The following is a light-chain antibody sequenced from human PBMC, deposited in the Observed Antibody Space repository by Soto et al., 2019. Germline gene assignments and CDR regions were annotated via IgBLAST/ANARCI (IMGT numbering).Light chain of an antibody. Sequence: EVVMTQSPDTLSVSPGERATLSCRASQSVSNNYLAWYQQKPGQAPRLLIYGASTRATGIPARFSGSGSGTEFTLTISSLQSEDFAVYYCLQYNDWPPLTFGGGTKVDIK. V-gene: IGKV3-15*01. CDR1: QSVSNN. J-gene: IGKJ4*01. CDR2: GAS. CDR3: LQYNDWPPLT.